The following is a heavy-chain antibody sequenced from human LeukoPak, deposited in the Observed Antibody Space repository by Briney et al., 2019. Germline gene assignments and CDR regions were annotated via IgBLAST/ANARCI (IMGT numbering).Heavy chain of an antibody. J-gene: IGHJ4*02. Sequence: GGSLRLSCAASGFTFSSYGMLWVRQAPGKGLEWVAVISYDGSNKYYADSVKGRFTISRDNSKNTLYLQMNSLRAEDTAVYYCAKGRPTTTPHHSGYDYGYPRFDYWGQGTLVTVSS. CDR1: GFTFSSYG. CDR3: AKGRPTTTPHHSGYDYGYPRFDY. V-gene: IGHV3-30*18. CDR2: ISYDGSNK. D-gene: IGHD5-12*01.